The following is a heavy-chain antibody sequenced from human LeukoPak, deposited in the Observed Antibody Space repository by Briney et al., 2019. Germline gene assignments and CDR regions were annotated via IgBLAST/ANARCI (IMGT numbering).Heavy chain of an antibody. CDR3: ARDLDGYNSPFDY. CDR2: ISWNSFSI. V-gene: IGHV3-9*01. J-gene: IGHJ4*02. Sequence: GGSLRLSCAASGFTFDDYAMHWVRQAPGKGLEWVSGISWNSFSIGYADSVKGRFTISRDNAKNSLYLQMNSLRAEDTAVYYCARDLDGYNSPFDYWGQGTLVTVSS. CDR1: GFTFDDYA. D-gene: IGHD5-24*01.